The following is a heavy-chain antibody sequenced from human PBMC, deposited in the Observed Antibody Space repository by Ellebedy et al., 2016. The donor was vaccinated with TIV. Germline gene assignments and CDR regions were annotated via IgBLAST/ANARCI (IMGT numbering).Heavy chain of an antibody. Sequence: GESLKTSCAASGFTFSTYGIHWVRQAPGKVLEWVAFIRYDGNIKYYADSVKGRFTISRDNSKNTVYLQMNRLRAEDTAVYYCAKDIRQWVVKWSFDPWGQGTLVTVSS. CDR2: IRYDGNIK. CDR1: GFTFSTYG. D-gene: IGHD6-19*01. CDR3: AKDIRQWVVKWSFDP. J-gene: IGHJ5*02. V-gene: IGHV3-30*02.